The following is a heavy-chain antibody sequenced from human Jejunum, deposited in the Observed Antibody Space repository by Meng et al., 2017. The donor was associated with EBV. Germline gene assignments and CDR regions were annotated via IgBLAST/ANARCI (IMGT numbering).Heavy chain of an antibody. CDR3: ARRTGDYVVGY. CDR1: GGSFSGYY. J-gene: IGHJ4*02. V-gene: IGHV4-34*02. CDR2: VHFSGIT. D-gene: IGHD2-8*02. Sequence: VTLKMWGGGLLTPTETLSLTCAVYGGSFSGYYWSWVRQPPGRGLEYIGEVHFSGITNYTPSLKSRVTMSVDASKNQFSLRLTSVTAADTAVYYCARRTGDYVVGYWGQGTLVTVSS.